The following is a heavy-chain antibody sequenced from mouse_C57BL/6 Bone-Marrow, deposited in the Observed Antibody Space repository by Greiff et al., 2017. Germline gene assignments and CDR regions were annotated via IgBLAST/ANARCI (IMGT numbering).Heavy chain of an antibody. Sequence: EVQLQQSGAELVRPGASVKLSCTASGFNIKDDYMHWVRQRPEQGLEWVGWIDPESGDTEYASKFQGKATITADTSTNTAYLQLSSLTSEDTAVYYCTHTTAWGQGTLVTVSA. V-gene: IGHV14-4*01. CDR1: GFNIKDDY. D-gene: IGHD1-2*01. CDR3: THTTA. CDR2: IDPESGDT. J-gene: IGHJ3*02.